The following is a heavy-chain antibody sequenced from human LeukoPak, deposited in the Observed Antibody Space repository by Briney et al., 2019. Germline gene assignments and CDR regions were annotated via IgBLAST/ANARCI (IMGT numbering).Heavy chain of an antibody. Sequence: GGSLRLSCAASGFTFSSYAMHWVRQAPGKGLEWVAVISYDGSNKYYADSVKGRFTTSRDNSKNTLYLQMNSLRAEDTAVYYCARDHIVLRGMDVWGKGTTVTISS. CDR3: ARDHIVLRGMDV. J-gene: IGHJ6*03. D-gene: IGHD5-12*01. CDR2: ISYDGSNK. CDR1: GFTFSSYA. V-gene: IGHV3-30*04.